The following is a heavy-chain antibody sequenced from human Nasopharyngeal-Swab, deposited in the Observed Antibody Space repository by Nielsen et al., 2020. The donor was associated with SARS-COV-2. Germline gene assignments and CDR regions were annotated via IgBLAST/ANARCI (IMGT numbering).Heavy chain of an antibody. CDR3: ARAIVGATKRYYYYGMDV. D-gene: IGHD1-26*01. CDR2: ISHDGRGN. CDR1: GYSFSSYG. Sequence: GESLKISCAASGYSFSSYGMHWVRQAPGKGLEWVAVISHDGRGNVYADSVKGRFTISRDNSTLYLQMDSLRAEDTAVYYCARAIVGATKRYYYYGMDVWGQGTTVTVSS. V-gene: IGHV3-30*03. J-gene: IGHJ6*02.